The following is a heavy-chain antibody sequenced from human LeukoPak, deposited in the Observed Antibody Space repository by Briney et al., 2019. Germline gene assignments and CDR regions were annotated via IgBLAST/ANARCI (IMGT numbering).Heavy chain of an antibody. CDR2: INHSGST. CDR1: GGSFSGYY. J-gene: IGHJ3*02. CDR3: ARDLAVFDAFDI. V-gene: IGHV4-34*01. D-gene: IGHD1-14*01. Sequence: SETLSLTCAVYGGSFSGYYWSWIRQPPGKGLEWIGEINHSGSTNYNPSLKSRVTISVDTSKNQFSLKLSSVTAADTAVYYCARDLAVFDAFDIWGQGTVVTVSS.